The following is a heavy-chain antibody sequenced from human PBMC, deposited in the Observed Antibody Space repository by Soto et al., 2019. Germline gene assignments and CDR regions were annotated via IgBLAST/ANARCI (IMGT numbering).Heavy chain of an antibody. CDR3: ARVLGDRSWYDGLDY. Sequence: SETLSLTCTVSGGSISSTTYSWGWIRQPPGKGLEWIGSMYYSGTTYSNPSLQSRVTISVDTSNNQFSLKLTSVTAADTSVYYCARVLGDRSWYDGLDYWGQGTLVTVSS. V-gene: IGHV4-39*01. CDR2: MYYSGTT. J-gene: IGHJ4*02. CDR1: GGSISSTTYS. D-gene: IGHD6-13*01.